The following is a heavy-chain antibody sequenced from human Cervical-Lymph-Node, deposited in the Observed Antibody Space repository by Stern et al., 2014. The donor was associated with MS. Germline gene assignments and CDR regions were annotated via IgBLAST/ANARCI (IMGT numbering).Heavy chain of an antibody. J-gene: IGHJ4*02. CDR3: ASSLVASGH. D-gene: IGHD2-8*02. Sequence: QVQLLQPGAEVKKPGSSVKVSCKASGGTFRTHPITWVRQAPGPGLDWMRGIIPFLNTANYAQKFQGRITITADKSTGTNYMEISSLRSDDTAIYYCASSLVASGHWGQGTLVIVS. CDR1: GGTFRTHP. V-gene: IGHV1-69*06. CDR2: IIPFLNTA.